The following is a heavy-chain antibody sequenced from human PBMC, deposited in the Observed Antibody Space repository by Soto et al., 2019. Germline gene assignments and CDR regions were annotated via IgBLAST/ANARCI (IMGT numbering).Heavy chain of an antibody. CDR3: ARYRREAVAGYTLDN. CDR1: GGSISSNY. Sequence: NPSETLSLTCTVSGGSISSNYWTWIRQPPGRGLEWIGYVYNSGSTNYNPSLKSRVTISEDTSKSKFSLKVNSMTAADTAVYYCARYRREAVAGYTLDNWGQGILVTVSS. D-gene: IGHD6-13*01. J-gene: IGHJ4*02. V-gene: IGHV4-59*01. CDR2: VYNSGST.